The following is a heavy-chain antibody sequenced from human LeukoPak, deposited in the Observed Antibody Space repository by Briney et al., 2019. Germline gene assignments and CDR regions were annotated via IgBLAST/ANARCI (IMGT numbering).Heavy chain of an antibody. V-gene: IGHV3-30*18. CDR3: ANWNGDDAFDI. D-gene: IGHD1-1*01. Sequence: PGGSLRLSCAASGFTFSSYGMHWVRQAPGKGLEWVAVISYDGSNKYYADSVKGRFTISRDNSKNTLYLQMNSLRAEDTAVYYCANWNGDDAFDIWGQGTMVTVSS. CDR2: ISYDGSNK. CDR1: GFTFSSYG. J-gene: IGHJ3*02.